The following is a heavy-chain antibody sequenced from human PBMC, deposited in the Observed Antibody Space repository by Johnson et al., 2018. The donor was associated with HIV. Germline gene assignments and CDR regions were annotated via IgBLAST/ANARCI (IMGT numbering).Heavy chain of an antibody. CDR1: GFTFSSYW. Sequence: VQLVESGGGVVQPGRSLRLSCAASGFTFSSYWMSWVRQAPGKGLEWVANIKQDGSEKYYVDSVKGRFTISRDNAKNSLYLQMNSLRAEDTALYYCARDGESQQLQLGDALDVWGRGTMVIVSS. J-gene: IGHJ3*01. CDR3: ARDGESQQLQLGDALDV. V-gene: IGHV3-7*01. D-gene: IGHD6-13*01. CDR2: IKQDGSEK.